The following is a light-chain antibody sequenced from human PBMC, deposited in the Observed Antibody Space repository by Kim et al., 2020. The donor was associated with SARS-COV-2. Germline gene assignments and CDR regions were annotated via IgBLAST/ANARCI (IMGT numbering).Light chain of an antibody. Sequence: EIVMTQSPATLSVSPGEAATLSCRASQSVGSSLAWYQQRPGQAPRLLIYAASTRATGIPARFSGSGSGTDFTLTISSLQSEDFALYYCQQYYSWPPYSFGQGTKLEIK. J-gene: IGKJ2*03. CDR1: QSVGSS. CDR3: QQYYSWPPYS. V-gene: IGKV3-15*01. CDR2: AAS.